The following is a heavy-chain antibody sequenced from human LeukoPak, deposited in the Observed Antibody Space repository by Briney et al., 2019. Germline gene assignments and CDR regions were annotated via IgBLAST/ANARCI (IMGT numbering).Heavy chain of an antibody. CDR2: LYSDGIT. J-gene: IGHJ4*02. V-gene: IGHV3-53*01. CDR1: GFTVITND. D-gene: IGHD1-14*01. Sequence: GGSLRLACAASGFTVITNDMTWVGQAPAKGLEWVSVLYSDGITKYADSVQGRFTISRDNSKNTLYLEMNSLSPDDTAVYYCARGVEPLAANTLAYWGQGTLVTVSS. CDR3: ARGVEPLAANTLAY.